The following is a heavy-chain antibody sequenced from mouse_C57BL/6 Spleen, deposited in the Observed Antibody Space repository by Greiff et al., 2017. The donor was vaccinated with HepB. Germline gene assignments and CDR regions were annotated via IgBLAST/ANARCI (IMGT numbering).Heavy chain of an antibody. CDR3: AKTTVVATGYYAMDY. D-gene: IGHD1-1*01. CDR1: GYAFSSSW. J-gene: IGHJ4*01. CDR2: IYPGDGDT. Sequence: LEESGPELVKPGASVKISCKASGYAFSSSWMNWVKQRPGKGLEWIGRIYPGDGDTNYNGKFKGKATLTADKSSSTAYMQLSSLTSEDSAVYFCAKTTVVATGYYAMDYWGQGTSVTVSS. V-gene: IGHV1-82*01.